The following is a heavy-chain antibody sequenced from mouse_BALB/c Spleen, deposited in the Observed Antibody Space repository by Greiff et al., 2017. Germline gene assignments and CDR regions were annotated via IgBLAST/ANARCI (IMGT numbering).Heavy chain of an antibody. D-gene: IGHD2-3*01. Sequence: EVQLQQSGAELVRPGSSVKISCKASGYAFSSYFMNWVKQSHGKSLEWIGRINPYNGDTFYNQKFKGKATLTVDKSSSTAHMELLSLTSEDSAVYYCGRQNDGLYYFDYWGQGTTLTVSS. CDR2: INPYNGDT. V-gene: IGHV1-37*01. CDR1: GYAFSSYF. J-gene: IGHJ2*01. CDR3: GRQNDGLYYFDY.